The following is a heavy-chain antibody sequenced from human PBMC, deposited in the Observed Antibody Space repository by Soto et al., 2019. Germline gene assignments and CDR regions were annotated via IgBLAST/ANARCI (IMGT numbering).Heavy chain of an antibody. CDR2: ISGSGGST. CDR3: ARIEKDIVVVVAAIFFDY. CDR1: GFTFSSYA. D-gene: IGHD2-15*01. Sequence: GGSLRLSCAASGFTFSSYAMSWVRQAPGKGLEWVSAISGSGGSTYYADSVKGRFTISRDNSKNTLYLQMNSLRAEDTAVYYCARIEKDIVVVVAAIFFDYWGQGTLVTVSS. J-gene: IGHJ4*02. V-gene: IGHV3-23*01.